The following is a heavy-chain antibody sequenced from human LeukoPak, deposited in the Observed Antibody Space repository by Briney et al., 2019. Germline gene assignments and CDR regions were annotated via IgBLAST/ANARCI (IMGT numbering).Heavy chain of an antibody. Sequence: SVKVSCKASGFTFTSSAVQWVRQARGQRLEWIGWIVVGSSNTNYAQKFQERVTITRDMSTSTAYMELSSLRSEDTAVYYCAAGAVTTADFDYWGQGTLVTVSS. V-gene: IGHV1-58*01. J-gene: IGHJ4*02. CDR1: GFTFTSSA. CDR2: IVVGSSNT. D-gene: IGHD4-17*01. CDR3: AAGAVTTADFDY.